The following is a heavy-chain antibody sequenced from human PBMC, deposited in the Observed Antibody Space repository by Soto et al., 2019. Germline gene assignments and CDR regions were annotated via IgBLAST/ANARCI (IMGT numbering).Heavy chain of an antibody. CDR3: ARDVFSISVVAASFYYFYGMDV. CDR1: GDGVAINSAA. D-gene: IGHD2-15*01. V-gene: IGHV6-1*01. CDR2: TSYRSKWYN. J-gene: IGHJ6*02. Sequence: PSQILSISCAISGDGVAINSAAWNWIRASPSSGLEWLGRTSYRSKWYNDYAVSVKSRITINPDTSKNQFSLQLNSVTPDDTAVYFCARDVFSISVVAASFYYFYGMDVWRQGTTVTVSS.